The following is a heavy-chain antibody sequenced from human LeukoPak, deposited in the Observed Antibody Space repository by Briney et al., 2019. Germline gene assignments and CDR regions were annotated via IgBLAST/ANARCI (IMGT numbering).Heavy chain of an antibody. V-gene: IGHV5-51*01. CDR1: GHSFTNYW. J-gene: IGHJ4*02. CDR2: IYVGGSDT. D-gene: IGHD6-19*01. Sequence: GESLKISCKGSGHSFTNYWIGWVRQMPGKGLEWMGVIYVGGSDTIYSPSFQGQVTMSADRSISTAYLQWSSLKASDTAMYYCARHVRDSRGWRVLQYWGQGTLVTVSS. CDR3: ARHVRDSRGWRVLQY.